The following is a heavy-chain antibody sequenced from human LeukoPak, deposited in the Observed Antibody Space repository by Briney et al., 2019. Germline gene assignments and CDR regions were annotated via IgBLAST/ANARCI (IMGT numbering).Heavy chain of an antibody. V-gene: IGHV3-23*01. Sequence: PGGSLRLSCAASGFTFSSYAMSWVRQAPGKGLEWVSAISGSGDTTYYTDSVKGRFSISRDNSKNTLYLQMNSLRTEDTAVYYCAKDRESRYGAYDLGDNWGQGTLVTVSS. CDR1: GFTFSSYA. CDR3: AKDRESRYGAYDLGDN. CDR2: ISGSGDTT. D-gene: IGHD5-12*01. J-gene: IGHJ4*02.